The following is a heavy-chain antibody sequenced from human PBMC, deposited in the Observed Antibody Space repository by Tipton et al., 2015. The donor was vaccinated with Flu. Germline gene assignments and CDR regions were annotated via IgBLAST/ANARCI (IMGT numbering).Heavy chain of an antibody. J-gene: IGHJ6*02. D-gene: IGHD3-10*01. V-gene: IGHV4-61*02. Sequence: TLSLTCTVSGDSISSGTHYWSWIRQPAGKGLEWIGRIYTSGSTNYNPSLKTRVTISVDASKNQFSLKLSSVTAADTAVYYCARDDGDYGSESYHYYYGMDVCGQGTTVTVSS. CDR1: GDSISSGTHY. CDR3: ARDDGDYGSESYHYYYGMDV. CDR2: IYTSGST.